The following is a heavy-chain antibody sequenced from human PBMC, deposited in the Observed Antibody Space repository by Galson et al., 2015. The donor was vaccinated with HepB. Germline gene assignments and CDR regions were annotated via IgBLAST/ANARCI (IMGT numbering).Heavy chain of an antibody. CDR2: INADYGYT. J-gene: IGHJ5*02. V-gene: IGHV1-18*01. CDR3: ASGAGVGGVGDCQNNWFDP. CDR1: GDTFSSYS. Sequence: SVKVSCKASGDTFSSYSITWVRQAPGQGLEWMGWINADYGYTDYAQKFQGRVTMTTDKSTSTAYMELRRLRSDDTAVYYCASGAGVGGVGDCQNNWFDPWGQGTPVTVSS. D-gene: IGHD2-15*01.